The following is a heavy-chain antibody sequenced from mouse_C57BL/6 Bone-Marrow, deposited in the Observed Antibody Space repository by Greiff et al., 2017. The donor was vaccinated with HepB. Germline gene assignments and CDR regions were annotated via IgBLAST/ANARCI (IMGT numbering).Heavy chain of an antibody. CDR1: GYTFTDYY. CDR2: IYPGSGNT. CDR3: ARRAQATDYAMDY. D-gene: IGHD3-2*02. V-gene: IGHV1-76*01. Sequence: QVQLQQSGAELVRPGASVKLSCKASGYTFTDYYINWVNQRPGQGLEWIARIYPGSGNTYYNEKFKGKATLTAEKSSSTAYMQLSSLTSEDSAVYFCARRAQATDYAMDYWGQGTSVTVSS. J-gene: IGHJ4*01.